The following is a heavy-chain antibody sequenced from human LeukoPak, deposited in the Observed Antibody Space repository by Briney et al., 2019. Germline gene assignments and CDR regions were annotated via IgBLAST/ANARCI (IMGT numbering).Heavy chain of an antibody. CDR2: VDPEDGET. D-gene: IGHD6-19*01. Sequence: WASVKVSCKVSGYTFTDYYMHWVQQAPGKGLEWVGLVDPEDGETIYAEKFQGRVTITADTSTDTAYMELSSLRSEDTAVYYCATAPTGYSSGWYGYYYYMDVWGKGTTVTVSS. V-gene: IGHV1-69-2*01. CDR3: ATAPTGYSSGWYGYYYYMDV. J-gene: IGHJ6*03. CDR1: GYTFTDYY.